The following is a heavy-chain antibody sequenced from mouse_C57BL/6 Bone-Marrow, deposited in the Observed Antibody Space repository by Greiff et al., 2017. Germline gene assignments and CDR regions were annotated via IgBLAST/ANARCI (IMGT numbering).Heavy chain of an antibody. V-gene: IGHV2-2*01. CDR3: ARNRVITTVVAPFAY. D-gene: IGHD1-1*01. J-gene: IGHJ3*01. Sequence: QVQLQQSGPGLVQPSQSLSITCTVSGFSLTSYGVHWVRQSPGKGLEWLGVIWSGGSTDYNAAFISRLSISKDNSKSQVFFKMNSLQADDTAIYYCARNRVITTVVAPFAYWGQGTLVTVSA. CDR2: IWSGGST. CDR1: GFSLTSYG.